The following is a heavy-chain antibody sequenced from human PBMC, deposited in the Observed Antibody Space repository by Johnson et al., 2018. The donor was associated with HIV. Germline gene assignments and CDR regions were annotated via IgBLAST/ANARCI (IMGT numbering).Heavy chain of an antibody. CDR3: ASLGLDLLVKAPLSVVFDAFDI. V-gene: IGHV3-30*03. D-gene: IGHD3-16*01. J-gene: IGHJ3*02. CDR2: ISYDGGNK. Sequence: QVQLVESGGGLVQPGRSLRLSCAASGFTFSSYGMHWVRQAPGKGLAWVAVISYDGGNKYYADSVKGRFTISRDNSKNTLYLQMNSLRAEDTAVYYCASLGLDLLVKAPLSVVFDAFDIWGQGTMVTVSS. CDR1: GFTFSSYG.